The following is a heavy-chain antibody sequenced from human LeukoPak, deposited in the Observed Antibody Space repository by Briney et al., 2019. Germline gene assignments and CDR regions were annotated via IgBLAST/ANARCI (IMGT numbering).Heavy chain of an antibody. CDR3: ARRYFDS. V-gene: IGHV3-7*03. J-gene: IGHJ4*02. CDR2: IKQDGSEK. CDR1: GFTFSDYW. Sequence: GGSLRLSCAASGFTFSDYWLSWVRQAPGKGLEWVANIKQDGSEKYYVDSVKGRFTVSRDNAKNSLYLQMNSLRAEDTAVYYCARRYFDSWGQGTLVTVSS.